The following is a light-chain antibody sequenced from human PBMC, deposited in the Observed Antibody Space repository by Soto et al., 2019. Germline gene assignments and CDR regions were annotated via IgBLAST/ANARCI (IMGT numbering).Light chain of an antibody. Sequence: DIQMTQSPSSLSASVGDRVTITCRASQNISIYLNWYQQKPGKAPKLLIYTVSSLLSGVPSRFSAGVSGTDFTLTISSLHPEDCATYYCQQSSSTPPFTLGPGTKVDIK. V-gene: IGKV1-39*01. CDR2: TVS. CDR1: QNISIY. J-gene: IGKJ3*01. CDR3: QQSSSTPPFT.